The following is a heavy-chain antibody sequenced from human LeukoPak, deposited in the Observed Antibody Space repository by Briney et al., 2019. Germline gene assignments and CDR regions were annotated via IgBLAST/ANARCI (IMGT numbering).Heavy chain of an antibody. CDR1: GFTFSNHA. CDR2: ISGSGTVT. D-gene: IGHD2-15*01. J-gene: IGHJ4*02. V-gene: IGHV3-23*01. Sequence: GGSLRLSCAASGFTFSNHAMNWVRQAPGKGLEWVSIISGSGTVTYYADSVKGRFTISRDNSKNTLYLQMSSLRAEETAVYYCAKTSVGEGRIIGSGYFDNWGQGTLVTVSS. CDR3: AKTSVGEGRIIGSGYFDN.